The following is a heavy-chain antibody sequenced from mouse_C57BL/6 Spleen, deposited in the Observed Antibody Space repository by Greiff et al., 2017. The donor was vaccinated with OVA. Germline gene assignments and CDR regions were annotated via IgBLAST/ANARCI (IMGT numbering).Heavy chain of an antibody. J-gene: IGHJ4*01. CDR1: GFTFSSYA. Sequence: EVQRVESGGGLVKPGGSLKLSCAASGFTFSSYAMSWVRQTPEKRLEWVATISDGGSYTYYPDNVKGRFTISRDNAKNNLYLQMSHLKSEDTAMYYCAYGNYDAMDYWGQGTSVTVSS. V-gene: IGHV5-4*01. CDR3: AYGNYDAMDY. CDR2: ISDGGSYT. D-gene: IGHD2-1*01.